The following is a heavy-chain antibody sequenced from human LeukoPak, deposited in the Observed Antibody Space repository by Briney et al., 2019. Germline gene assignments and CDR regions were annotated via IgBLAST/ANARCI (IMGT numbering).Heavy chain of an antibody. CDR1: GGSISSYY. CDR3: ARAFYPGYYSYMAV. J-gene: IGHJ6*03. D-gene: IGHD3-3*02. CDR2: IYYSGST. V-gene: IGHV4-59*01. Sequence: SETLSLACTVSGGSISSYYWSWIRQPPGKGLEWIGYIYYSGSTNYNPSLKSRVTISVDTSKNQFSLKLSSVTAADTAVYYCARAFYPGYYSYMAVWGKGTTVTVSS.